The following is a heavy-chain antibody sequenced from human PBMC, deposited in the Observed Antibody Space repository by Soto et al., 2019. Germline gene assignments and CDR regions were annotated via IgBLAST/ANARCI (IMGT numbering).Heavy chain of an antibody. V-gene: IGHV1-58*02. D-gene: IGHD3-3*01. CDR3: AAAVGYDFWSGYYRFDY. J-gene: IGHJ4*02. CDR2: IVVGSGNT. CDR1: GFTFTSSA. Sequence: ASVKVSCKASGFTFTSSAMQWVRQARGQRLEWIGWIVVGSGNTNYAQKFQERVTITRDMSTSTAYMELSSLRSEDTAVYYCAAAVGYDFWSGYYRFDYWGQGTLDTVSS.